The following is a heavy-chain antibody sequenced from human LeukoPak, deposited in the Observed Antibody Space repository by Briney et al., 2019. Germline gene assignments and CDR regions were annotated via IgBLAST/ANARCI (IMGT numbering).Heavy chain of an antibody. J-gene: IGHJ4*02. V-gene: IGHV4-34*01. CDR1: GGSLIGYY. CDR2: INHSGST. D-gene: IGHD3-10*01. Sequence: TSETLTLTCAVYGGSLIGYYWSWIRQPPGKGLGWIGEINHSGSTNYNPSLKSRVTISVDTSKNQFSLKLSSVTAADTAVYYCARGTSMVRGVIEVFDYWGQGTLVTVSS. CDR3: ARGTSMVRGVIEVFDY.